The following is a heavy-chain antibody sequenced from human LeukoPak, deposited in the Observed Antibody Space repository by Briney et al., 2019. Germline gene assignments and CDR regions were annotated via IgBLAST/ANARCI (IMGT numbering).Heavy chain of an antibody. D-gene: IGHD1-26*01. CDR3: ASGMTSGTYYGWL. J-gene: IGHJ4*02. CDR2: IYSGGGT. V-gene: IGHV3-53*01. Sequence: PGGPLRLSCAASGFTVSSNYMSWVRQAPGKGLEWVSVIYSGGGTYYADSVKGRSTISRDNSKNTLDLQINSLRAEDTAVYYCASGMTSGTYYGWLWGQGTLVTVSS. CDR1: GFTVSSNY.